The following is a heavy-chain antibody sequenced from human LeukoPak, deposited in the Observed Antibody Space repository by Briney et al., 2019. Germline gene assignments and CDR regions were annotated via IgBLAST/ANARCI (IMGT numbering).Heavy chain of an antibody. CDR3: AREVGYSSSSNYYMDV. D-gene: IGHD6-6*01. CDR2: IYHSGST. J-gene: IGHJ6*03. V-gene: IGHV4-38-2*02. Sequence: SETLSLTCTVSGYSIGSGYYWGWIRRPPGKGLEWIGSIYHSGSTYHNPSLKSRVTISVDTSKNQFSLKLSSVTAADTAVYYCAREVGYSSSSNYYMDVWGKGTTVTVSS. CDR1: GYSIGSGYY.